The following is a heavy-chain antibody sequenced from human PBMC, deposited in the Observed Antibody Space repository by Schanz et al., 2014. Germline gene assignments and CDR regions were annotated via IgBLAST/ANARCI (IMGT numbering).Heavy chain of an antibody. J-gene: IGHJ4*02. D-gene: IGHD6-19*01. CDR1: GYSFTPFP. V-gene: IGHV1-18*01. Sequence: QVQLVQSGDEVKKPGASVKVSCKASGYSFTPFPIHWVRQAPGQGLEWMGWISAYNGNTNYAQKLQGRVTMTTDTSTSTAYMELRSLRSDDTAVYYCARGGYSSGWYDRDIAHFDYWGQGTLVTVSS. CDR3: ARGGYSSGWYDRDIAHFDY. CDR2: ISAYNGNT.